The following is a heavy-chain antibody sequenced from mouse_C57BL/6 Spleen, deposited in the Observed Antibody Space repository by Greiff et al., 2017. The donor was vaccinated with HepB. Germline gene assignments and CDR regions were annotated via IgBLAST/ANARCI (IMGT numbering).Heavy chain of an antibody. D-gene: IGHD1-1*01. V-gene: IGHV1-69*01. CDR2: IDPSDSYT. CDR3: ARATLYWYFDV. CDR1: GYTFTSYW. J-gene: IGHJ1*03. Sequence: VQLQQPGAELVMPGASVKLSCKASGYTFTSYWMHWVKQRPGQGLEWIGEIDPSDSYTNYNQKFKGKSTLTVDKSSSTAYMQLSSLTSEDSAVYYCARATLYWYFDVWGTGTTVTVSS.